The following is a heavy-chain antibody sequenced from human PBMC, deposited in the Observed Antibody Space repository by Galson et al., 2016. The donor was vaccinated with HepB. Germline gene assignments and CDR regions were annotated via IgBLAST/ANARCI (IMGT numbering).Heavy chain of an antibody. CDR2: VSYDGYSK. CDR3: AKDVYTSGSEYGMDV. CDR1: GFFFSNCG. Sequence: SLRLSCAASGFFFSNCGMHWVRQAPGKGLAWVAVVSYDGYSKYYADSAKGRFTISRDNSKTTMYLQMNSLRVEDTAVYYCAKDVYTSGSEYGMDVWGQGTTVTVSS. J-gene: IGHJ6*02. V-gene: IGHV3-30*18. D-gene: IGHD3-10*01.